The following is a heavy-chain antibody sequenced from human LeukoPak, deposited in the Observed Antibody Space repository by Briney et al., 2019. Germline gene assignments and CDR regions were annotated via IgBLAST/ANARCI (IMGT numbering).Heavy chain of an antibody. V-gene: IGHV5-51*01. CDR3: ARQGAAGKYYYYYMDV. J-gene: IGHJ6*03. CDR1: GYNFPIYW. D-gene: IGHD6-13*01. Sequence: GESLKISCQGSGYNFPIYWIGWVRQMPGQGLGWMGIIYPDDSNTIYGPSFQGQVTISADKSINTAYLEWSSLKASDTAIYYRARQGAAGKYYYYYMDVWGKGTTVTVSS. CDR2: IYPDDSNT.